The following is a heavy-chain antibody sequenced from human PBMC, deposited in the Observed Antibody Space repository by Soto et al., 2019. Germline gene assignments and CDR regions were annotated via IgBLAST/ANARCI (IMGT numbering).Heavy chain of an antibody. Sequence: SETLSLTCAVYGGSFSGYYWSWVRQPPGKGLEWIGEINHSGSTNYNPPLKSRVTISVDTSKNQFSLKLSSVTAADTAVYYCARFSSDYYYYDQDVWGQGTTDTVSS. CDR3: ARFSSDYYYYDQDV. CDR2: INHSGST. J-gene: IGHJ6*02. D-gene: IGHD3-3*01. V-gene: IGHV4-34*01. CDR1: GGSFSGYY.